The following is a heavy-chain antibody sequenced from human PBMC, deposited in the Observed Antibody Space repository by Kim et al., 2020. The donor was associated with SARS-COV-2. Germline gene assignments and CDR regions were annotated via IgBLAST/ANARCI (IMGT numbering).Heavy chain of an antibody. V-gene: IGHV1-3*01. Sequence: GNTKNSTKFQVRGTLTRDTSASTAYMELSSLRSEDTAVYYCARATGYGMDVWGQGTTVTVSS. D-gene: IGHD4-17*01. J-gene: IGHJ6*02. CDR2: GNT. CDR3: ARATGYGMDV.